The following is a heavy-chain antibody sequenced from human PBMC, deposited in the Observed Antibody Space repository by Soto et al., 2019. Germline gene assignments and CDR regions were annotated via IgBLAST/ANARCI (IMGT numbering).Heavy chain of an antibody. Sequence: SETLSLTCAVSGYSINSGYYWGWIRQPPGKGLEWIGSVYHSGTTYYNPSLKSRVTISLDTSKNQFSLRLSSVTAADTAVYYCSRSLYSSSWYAGYWGQGTLVSVSS. J-gene: IGHJ4*02. CDR2: VYHSGTT. CDR1: GYSINSGYY. V-gene: IGHV4-38-2*01. D-gene: IGHD6-13*01. CDR3: SRSLYSSSWYAGY.